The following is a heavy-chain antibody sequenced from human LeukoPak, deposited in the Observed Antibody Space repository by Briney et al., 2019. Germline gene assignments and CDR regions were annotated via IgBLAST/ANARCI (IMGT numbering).Heavy chain of an antibody. D-gene: IGHD1-14*01. CDR2: ISAYNGNT. CDR3: ARDGQAEPQY. Sequence: ASVKVSCKTSGYSFTSQDMHWVRQAPGQSLEWMGWISAYNGNTNYAQKLQGRVTMTTDTSTSTAYMELRSLRSDDTAVYYCARDGQAEPQYWGQGTLVTVSS. CDR1: GYSFTSQD. V-gene: IGHV1-18*01. J-gene: IGHJ4*02.